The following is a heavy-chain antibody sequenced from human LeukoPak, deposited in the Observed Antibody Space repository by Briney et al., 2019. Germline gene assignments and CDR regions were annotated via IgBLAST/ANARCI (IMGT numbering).Heavy chain of an antibody. D-gene: IGHD2-2*01. V-gene: IGHV3-23*01. CDR1: GFTFSSYG. J-gene: IGHJ4*02. Sequence: GGSLRLSCAASGFTFSSYGMSWVRQAPGKGLEWVSAISGSGGSTYSADSVKGRFTISRDNSKNTLYLQMNSLRAEDTAVYYCAKILGSDPGYCSSTSCYLPDYWGQGTLVTVSS. CDR2: ISGSGGST. CDR3: AKILGSDPGYCSSTSCYLPDY.